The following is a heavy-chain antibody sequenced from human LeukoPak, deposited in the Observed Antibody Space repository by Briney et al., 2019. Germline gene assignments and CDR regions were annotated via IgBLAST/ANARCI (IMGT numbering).Heavy chain of an antibody. J-gene: IGHJ3*02. Sequence: GESLKISCKASGYRFTTDYIGWVRQMPGKGLEWMGIIYPGDSDTRYSPSFQGQVTISADKSISTAYLQWSSLKAPDTAMYYCARRLRRYYYGSGSFDDAFDIWGQGTMVTVSS. D-gene: IGHD3-10*01. V-gene: IGHV5-51*01. CDR3: ARRLRRYYYGSGSFDDAFDI. CDR1: GYRFTTDY. CDR2: IYPGDSDT.